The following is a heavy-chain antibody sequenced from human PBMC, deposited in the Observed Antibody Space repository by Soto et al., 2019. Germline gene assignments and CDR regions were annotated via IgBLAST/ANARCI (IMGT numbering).Heavy chain of an antibody. Sequence: QVQLVESGGGVVQPGRSLRLSCAASGFTFSSYGMHWVRQAPGKGLEWVAVIWYDGSNKYYADSVKGRFTISRDNSKNTLYLQMNSLRAVDTAVYYCARDRKDGDYYFDYWGQGTLVTVSS. CDR2: IWYDGSNK. J-gene: IGHJ4*02. CDR3: ARDRKDGDYYFDY. D-gene: IGHD4-17*01. V-gene: IGHV3-33*01. CDR1: GFTFSSYG.